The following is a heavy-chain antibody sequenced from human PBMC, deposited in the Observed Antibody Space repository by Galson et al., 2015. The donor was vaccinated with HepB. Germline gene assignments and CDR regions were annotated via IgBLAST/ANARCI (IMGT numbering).Heavy chain of an antibody. CDR2: INYRGST. D-gene: IGHD3-16*01. CDR3: ARGLRCGLGGRLEL. Sequence: SETLSLTCGVYGGSFSGYQWSWLRQPPGKAPEWIGEINYRGSTSYSPSLKSRVTISLDTSKNQFSLELTSVTAADTAVYFCARGLRCGLGGRLELWGQGALVTVSS. V-gene: IGHV4-34*01. J-gene: IGHJ5*02. CDR1: GGSFSGYQ.